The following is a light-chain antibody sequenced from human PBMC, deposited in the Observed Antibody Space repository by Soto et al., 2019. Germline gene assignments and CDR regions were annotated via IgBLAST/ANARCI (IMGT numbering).Light chain of an antibody. Sequence: QSVLTQPASVSGSPGQSITISCTGTSSDVGSYDLVSWYQQHPGKPPKLMIYEGTKRPSGISNRFSGSKSGNTASLTISELQAEDETDYYCCSYAGSNTYVFGTGTKLTVL. J-gene: IGLJ1*01. V-gene: IGLV2-23*01. CDR3: CSYAGSNTYV. CDR2: EGT. CDR1: SSDVGSYDL.